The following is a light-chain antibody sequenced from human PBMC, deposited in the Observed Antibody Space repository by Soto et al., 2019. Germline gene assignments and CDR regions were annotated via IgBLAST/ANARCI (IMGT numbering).Light chain of an antibody. J-gene: IGKJ1*01. Sequence: VIWMTQSPSLLPPSKEAKVPIIFRMSQAFRIYLAWYKQKPGKAPELLIYAASTLQSGVPSRFSGSGSGTDFTLTISCLQSEDFATYYCQQYYSFPRWTFGQGTKVEIK. V-gene: IGKV1D-8*01. CDR3: QQYYSFPRWT. CDR1: QAFRIY. CDR2: AAS.